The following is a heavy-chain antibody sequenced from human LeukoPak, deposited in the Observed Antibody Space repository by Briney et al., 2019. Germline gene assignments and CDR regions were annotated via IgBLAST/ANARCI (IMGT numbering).Heavy chain of an antibody. V-gene: IGHV4-39*01. CDR2: IYYSGST. CDR1: GGSITSSSYY. D-gene: IGHD3-22*01. Sequence: SETLSLTCTVSGGSITSSSYYWGWIRQPPGKGLEWIGSIYYSGSTYYNPSVKSRVTISVDTSKNQFSLKLSSVTAADTAVYYCARGVTMIGRLRFDPWGQGTLVTVSS. J-gene: IGHJ5*02. CDR3: ARGVTMIGRLRFDP.